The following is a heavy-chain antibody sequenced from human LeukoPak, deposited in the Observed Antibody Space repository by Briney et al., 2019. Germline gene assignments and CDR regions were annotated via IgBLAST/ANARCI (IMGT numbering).Heavy chain of an antibody. CDR1: GFAFSRYG. Sequence: GGSLRLSCAASGFAFSRYGMHWVRQAPGKGLEWVAFIRYDGSHEHYIESVKGRFTVSRDNSKNTVYLEMNSLRVDDTAVYFCAKEIRVVTAILYFDHWGQGSLVTVSS. J-gene: IGHJ4*01. CDR3: AKEIRVVTAILYFDH. D-gene: IGHD2-21*02. CDR2: IRYDGSHE. V-gene: IGHV3-30*02.